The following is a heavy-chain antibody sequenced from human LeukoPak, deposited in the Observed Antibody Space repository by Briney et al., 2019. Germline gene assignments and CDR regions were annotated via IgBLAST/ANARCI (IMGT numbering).Heavy chain of an antibody. J-gene: IGHJ4*02. V-gene: IGHV4-39*07. CDR1: GGSISSSSYY. Sequence: PSETLSLTCTVSGGSISSSSYYWGWIRQPPGKGLEWIGSIYYSGSTYYNPSLKSRVTISVDTSKNQFSLKLSSVTAADTAVYYCARENRVGATFDYWGQGTLVTVSS. CDR2: IYYSGST. D-gene: IGHD1-26*01. CDR3: ARENRVGATFDY.